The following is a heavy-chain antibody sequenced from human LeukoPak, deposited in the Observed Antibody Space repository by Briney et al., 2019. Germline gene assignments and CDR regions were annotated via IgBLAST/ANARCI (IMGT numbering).Heavy chain of an antibody. J-gene: IGHJ4*02. CDR2: INHSGST. CDR1: GGSFSGYY. Sequence: SETLSLTCAVYGGSFSGYYWSWIRQPPGKGLEWIGEINHSGSTNYNPSLKSRVTISVDTSKHQFSLRLSSVTAADTAVYYCAREYSYGSGSSVYWGQGTLVTVSS. V-gene: IGHV4-34*01. D-gene: IGHD3-10*01. CDR3: AREYSYGSGSSVY.